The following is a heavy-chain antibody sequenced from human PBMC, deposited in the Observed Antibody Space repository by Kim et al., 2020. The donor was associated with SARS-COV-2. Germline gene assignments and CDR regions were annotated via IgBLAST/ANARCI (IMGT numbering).Heavy chain of an antibody. Sequence: SETLSLTCTVSGGSISSGGYYWSWIRQHPGKGLEWIGYIYYSGSTYYNPSLKSRVTISVDTSKNQFSLKPSSVTAADTAVYYCARAGRRDYGSGSYYNRYFDPWGQGTLVTVSS. J-gene: IGHJ5*02. CDR3: ARAGRRDYGSGSYYNRYFDP. CDR2: IYYSGST. CDR1: GGSISSGGYY. D-gene: IGHD3-10*01. V-gene: IGHV4-31*03.